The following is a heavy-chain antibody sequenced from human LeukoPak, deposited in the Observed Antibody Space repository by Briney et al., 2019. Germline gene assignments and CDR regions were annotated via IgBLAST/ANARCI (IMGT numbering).Heavy chain of an antibody. CDR1: GFTVSSNY. J-gene: IGHJ4*02. CDR2: LYKSDSP. D-gene: IGHD4-17*01. V-gene: IGHV3-53*01. CDR3: ARCAYGEDYFDY. Sequence: GGSLRLSCAASGFTVSSNYMSWVRQAPGKGLEWVSILYKSDSPNYADSVKGRFTISRDNAKNSLYLQMNSLRDEDTAVYYCARCAYGEDYFDYWGQGTLVTVSS.